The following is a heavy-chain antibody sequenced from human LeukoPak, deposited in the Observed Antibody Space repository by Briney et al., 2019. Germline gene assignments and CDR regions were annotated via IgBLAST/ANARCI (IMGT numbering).Heavy chain of an antibody. V-gene: IGHV4-39*01. CDR1: GDSISSSTYS. D-gene: IGHD4-17*01. J-gene: IGHJ5*02. Sequence: SETLSLTCTVSGDSISSSTYSWGWIRQPPGKGLEWIGSFYYSGSTYYNPSLKSRVTISVDTSKNQFSLKLSSVTATDTAVYYCARTSTVTTRWFDPWGQGTLVTVSS. CDR2: FYYSGST. CDR3: ARTSTVTTRWFDP.